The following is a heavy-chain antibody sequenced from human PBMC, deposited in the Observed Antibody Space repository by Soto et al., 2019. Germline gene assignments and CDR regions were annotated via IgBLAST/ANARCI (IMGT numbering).Heavy chain of an antibody. CDR2: IIPMFGTT. Sequence: SVKVSCKTSGGTFSSHAINWVRQAPGQGLEWMGGIIPMFGTTNYAQKFKGRVTISADESTGTAYMELSSLRSEDAAVYYCARAAIHGSSWYFWFDPWGQGTLVTVSS. CDR1: GGTFSSHA. CDR3: ARAAIHGSSWYFWFDP. V-gene: IGHV1-69*13. J-gene: IGHJ5*02. D-gene: IGHD6-13*01.